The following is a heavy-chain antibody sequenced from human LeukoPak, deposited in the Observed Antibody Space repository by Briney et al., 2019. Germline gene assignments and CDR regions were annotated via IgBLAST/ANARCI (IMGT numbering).Heavy chain of an antibody. V-gene: IGHV3-21*01. CDR1: GFTFSSYN. CDR3: ARGRGTTVVTPDY. J-gene: IGHJ4*02. CDR2: ISSSSSYI. D-gene: IGHD4-23*01. Sequence: GGSLRLSCAASGFTFSSYNMNWVRQAPGKGLEWVSSISSSSSYIYYADSVKGRFTSSRDNAKNSLYLQMNSLRAEDTAVYYCARGRGTTVVTPDYWGQGTLVTVSS.